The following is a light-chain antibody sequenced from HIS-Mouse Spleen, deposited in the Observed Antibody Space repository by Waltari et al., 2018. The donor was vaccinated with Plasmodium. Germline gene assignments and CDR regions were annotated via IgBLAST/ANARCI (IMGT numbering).Light chain of an antibody. CDR3: YSTDSSGNHRV. V-gene: IGLV3-10*01. CDR1: ALPKKY. J-gene: IGLJ3*02. CDR2: EDG. Sequence: SYELTQPPSVSVSPGQTARITCSGDALPKKYAYWYQQKSGQAPVMVIHEDGKRPSGIPEVFSGSSSGTMATLTISGAQVEDEADYYCYSTDSSGNHRVFGGATKLTVL.